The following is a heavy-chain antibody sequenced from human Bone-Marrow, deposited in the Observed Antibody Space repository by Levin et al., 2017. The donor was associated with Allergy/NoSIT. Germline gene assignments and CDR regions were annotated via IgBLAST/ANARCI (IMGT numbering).Heavy chain of an antibody. V-gene: IGHV4-59*08. CDR3: TRLGPSSHYYYMDV. Sequence: KASETLSLTCTVSGGSISSDYWSWTRQSPGKGLEWIGYFYHGRSTKYNPSLKSRVTISIDTSRNQFSLKLTSVTAADTAVYYCTRLGPSSHYYYMDVWGKGTTVTVSS. CDR1: GGSISSDY. CDR2: FYHGRST. J-gene: IGHJ6*03. D-gene: IGHD3-16*01.